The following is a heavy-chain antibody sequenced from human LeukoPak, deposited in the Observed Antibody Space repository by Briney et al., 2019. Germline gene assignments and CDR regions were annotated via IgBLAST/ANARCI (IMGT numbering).Heavy chain of an antibody. CDR1: GFTFSSYE. Sequence: SGGSLRLSCAASGFTFSSYEMNWVRQAPGKGLEWVSCISSSDSTIYYADSVKGRFTISRDNAKNSLYLQMNSLRAGDTAVYYCARTIEMATISYFDYWGQGTLVTVSS. D-gene: IGHD5-24*01. V-gene: IGHV3-48*03. CDR2: ISSSDSTI. CDR3: ARTIEMATISYFDY. J-gene: IGHJ4*02.